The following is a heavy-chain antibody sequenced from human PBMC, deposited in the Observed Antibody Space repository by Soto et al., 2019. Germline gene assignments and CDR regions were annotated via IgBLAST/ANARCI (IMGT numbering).Heavy chain of an antibody. J-gene: IGHJ6*02. CDR2: IIPISGTA. V-gene: IGHV1-69*01. CDR3: ARSQGSSTSLEIYYYYYYGMDV. D-gene: IGHD2-2*01. Sequence: QVQLVQSGAEVKKPGSSVKVSCKASGGTFSSNAISWVRQAPGQGLEWMGGIIPISGTANYAPKFQGRVTITADESTSTAYMELSSLRSEDTAVYYCARSQGSSTSLEIYYYYYYGMDVWGQGTTVTVSS. CDR1: GGTFSSNA.